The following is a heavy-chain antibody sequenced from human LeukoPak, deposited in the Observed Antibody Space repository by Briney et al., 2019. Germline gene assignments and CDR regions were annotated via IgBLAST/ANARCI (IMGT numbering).Heavy chain of an antibody. Sequence: GGSLRLSCAASGFTVSNSFMIWVRQAPGKGLEWVSLTYTSGSTYYADSMRGRFTISRENAKNSLYLQMHGLTAGDTAVYYCAREMSGSNDAFDIWGPGTMVTVSS. CDR2: TYTSGST. CDR1: GFTVSNSF. CDR3: AREMSGSNDAFDI. J-gene: IGHJ3*02. V-gene: IGHV3-66*01. D-gene: IGHD3-10*01.